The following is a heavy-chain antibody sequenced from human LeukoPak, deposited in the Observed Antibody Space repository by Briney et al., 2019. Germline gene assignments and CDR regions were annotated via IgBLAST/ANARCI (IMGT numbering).Heavy chain of an antibody. CDR3: ARIQSRIIAARPGNPAFDY. CDR2: ISTYNDNT. J-gene: IGHJ4*02. D-gene: IGHD6-6*01. V-gene: IGHV1-18*01. CDR1: GYTFTSYD. Sequence: ASVKVSCKASGYTFTSYDISWVRQAPGQGLEWMGWISTYNDNTHYAQKLQGRLTMTTDTSTSTVYMELKSLRSDDTAVYYCARIQSRIIAARPGNPAFDYWGRGTLVTVSS.